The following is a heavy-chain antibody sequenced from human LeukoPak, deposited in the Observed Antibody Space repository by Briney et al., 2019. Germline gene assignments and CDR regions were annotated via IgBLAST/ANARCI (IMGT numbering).Heavy chain of an antibody. CDR1: GGSFSGYY. Sequence: IPSETLSLTCAVYGGSFSGYYWSWIRQPPGKGLEWIGEINHSGSTNYNPSLKSRVTISVDTSKNQFSLKLSSVTAADTAVYYCXXXXXXWPTYSSSSSYYYYYYGMDVWGQGTTVTVSS. D-gene: IGHD6-6*01. CDR2: INHSGST. J-gene: IGHJ6*02. V-gene: IGHV4-34*01. CDR3: XXXXXXWPTYSSSSSYYYYYYGMDV.